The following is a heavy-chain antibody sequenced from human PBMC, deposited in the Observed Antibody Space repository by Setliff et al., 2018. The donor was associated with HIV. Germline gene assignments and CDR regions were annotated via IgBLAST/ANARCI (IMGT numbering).Heavy chain of an antibody. V-gene: IGHV4-4*09. CDR3: ARLIHTGLLYFDY. D-gene: IGHD2-8*02. CDR1: GVSISGHF. Sequence: PSETLSLTCFVSGVSISGHFWGWIRQPPGKGLEWIGYIYTSGTNEYNPSLDSRVTISVDTSRDQFSLNLRFVTAADTALYFCARLIHTGLLYFDYWGLGMLVTVSS. J-gene: IGHJ4*02. CDR2: IYTSGTN.